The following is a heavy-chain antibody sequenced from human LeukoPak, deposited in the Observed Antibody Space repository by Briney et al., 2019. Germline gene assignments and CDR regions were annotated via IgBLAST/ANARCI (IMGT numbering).Heavy chain of an antibody. D-gene: IGHD1-1*01. J-gene: IGHJ4*02. CDR3: ARRSGGTCDY. CDR2: ISSSSYI. Sequence: GGSLRLSCAASGFTFSSYSMNWVRQAPGKGLEWVSSISSSSYIYYADSVKGRFTISRDNAKNTLSLQMSSLKVEDTAIYYCARRSGGTCDYWGQGTLVSVSS. V-gene: IGHV3-21*04. CDR1: GFTFSSYS.